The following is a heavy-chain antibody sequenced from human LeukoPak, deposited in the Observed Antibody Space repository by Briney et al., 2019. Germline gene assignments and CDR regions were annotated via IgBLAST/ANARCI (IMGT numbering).Heavy chain of an antibody. CDR2: IDQDGRVQ. J-gene: IGHJ4*02. D-gene: IGHD6-13*01. CDR1: GFTFGTYW. Sequence: SGGSLRLSCAASGFTFGTYWMSWVRQAPGKGLEWVANIDQDGRVQYYVDSVKGRFTISRDNAKNSLYLQMNSLRDEDTAVYYCARVAYRSSPDYWGQGTLVTVSS. V-gene: IGHV3-7*02. CDR3: ARVAYRSSPDY.